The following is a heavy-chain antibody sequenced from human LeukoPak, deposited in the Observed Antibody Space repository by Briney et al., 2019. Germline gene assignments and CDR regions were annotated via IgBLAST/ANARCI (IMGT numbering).Heavy chain of an antibody. Sequence: GGSLRLSCAASGFTFDDYAIHWVRQAPGKGLEWVSLISADGGTTYYADSVKGRFTISRDNGKNSLYLQMNSLRTEDTALYYCAGYSWNYYFDYWGQGTLVTVSS. CDR3: AGYSWNYYFDY. V-gene: IGHV3-43*02. J-gene: IGHJ4*02. D-gene: IGHD1-7*01. CDR2: ISADGGTT. CDR1: GFTFDDYA.